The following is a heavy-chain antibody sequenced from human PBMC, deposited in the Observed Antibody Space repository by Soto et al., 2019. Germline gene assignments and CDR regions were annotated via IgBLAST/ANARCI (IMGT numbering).Heavy chain of an antibody. V-gene: IGHV4-61*01. CDR2: IYYSGST. D-gene: IGHD3-10*01. Sequence: QVQLQESGPGLVKPSETLSLTCTVSGGSVSSGSYYWSWIRQPPGKGLEWIGYIYYSGSTNYNPSLKSRVTISVDTSKNQFYLKLSSVTAADTAVYYCARDLWGYYYGSGFMDVWGQGTTVTVSS. CDR1: GGSVSSGSYY. J-gene: IGHJ6*02. CDR3: ARDLWGYYYGSGFMDV.